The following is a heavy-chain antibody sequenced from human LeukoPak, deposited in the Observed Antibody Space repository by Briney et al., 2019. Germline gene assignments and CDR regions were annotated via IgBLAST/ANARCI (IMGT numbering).Heavy chain of an antibody. CDR2: TSHSGNT. CDR3: ARQPISGWDFDY. V-gene: IGHV4-59*08. D-gene: IGHD6-19*01. CDR1: GVSISGHY. Sequence: SETLSLTCSVSGVSISGHYWSWIRLPPGKGLEWIGYTSHSGNTRYSPSLNSRVTISLVTSKNQFSLTLNSVTAADTAVYYCARQPISGWDFDYWGQGTLVTVSS. J-gene: IGHJ4*02.